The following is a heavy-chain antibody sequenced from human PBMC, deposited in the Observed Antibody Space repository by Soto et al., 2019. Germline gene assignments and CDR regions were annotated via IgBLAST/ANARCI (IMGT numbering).Heavy chain of an antibody. CDR3: ARDLHYDFWSGYPRNYYYGMDV. V-gene: IGHV4-4*07. Sequence: LSLTCTVSGGSISSYYWSWIRQPAGKGLEWIGRIYTSGSTNYNPSLKSRVTMSVDTSKNQFSLKLSSVTAADTAVYYCARDLHYDFWSGYPRNYYYGMDVWGQGTTVTVSS. CDR1: GGSISSYY. D-gene: IGHD3-3*01. J-gene: IGHJ6*02. CDR2: IYTSGST.